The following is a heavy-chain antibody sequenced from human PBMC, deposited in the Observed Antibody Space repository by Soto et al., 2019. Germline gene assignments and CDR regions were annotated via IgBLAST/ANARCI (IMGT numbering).Heavy chain of an antibody. J-gene: IGHJ6*02. CDR3: ARATFQEWELRYYGMDA. CDR2: INSVNDHT. V-gene: IGHV1-3*01. CDR1: GYSFSTHA. Sequence: ASVKVSCKASGYSFSTHAMHWVRQAPGQGLEWVGWINSVNDHTIYSEKFQGRVTITADESTSTAYMELSSLRSEDTAVYYCARATFQEWELRYYGMDAWGQGTTVTVSS. D-gene: IGHD1-26*01.